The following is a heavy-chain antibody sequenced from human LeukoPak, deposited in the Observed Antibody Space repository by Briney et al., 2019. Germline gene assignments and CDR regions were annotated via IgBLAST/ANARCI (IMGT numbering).Heavy chain of an antibody. V-gene: IGHV3-30*18. CDR1: GFTFSSYG. CDR3: AKDDRYCSSTSCFLFDY. D-gene: IGHD2-2*01. J-gene: IGHJ4*02. Sequence: PGGSLRLSCAASGFTFSSYGMHWVRQAPGKGLEWVAVISYDGSNKYYADSVKGRFTISRDNSKNTLYLQMNSLRAEDTAVYYCAKDDRYCSSTSCFLFDYWGQGTLVTVSS. CDR2: ISYDGSNK.